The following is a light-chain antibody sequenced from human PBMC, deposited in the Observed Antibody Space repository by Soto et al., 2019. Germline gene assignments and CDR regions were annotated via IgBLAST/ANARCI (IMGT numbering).Light chain of an antibody. J-gene: IGKJ5*01. CDR1: RSVRTN. CDR3: QKYNNWPAIN. V-gene: IGKV3D-15*01. CDR2: GAS. Sequence: EIVMTPSPAIRLVSPGDRATLSCSSSRSVRTNLAWYQQKPGQAPSLIIYGASTRATGIPDRFSGSGSGTEFTLTIRRLKSEDFALYYCQKYNNWPAINFGNGPRRALK.